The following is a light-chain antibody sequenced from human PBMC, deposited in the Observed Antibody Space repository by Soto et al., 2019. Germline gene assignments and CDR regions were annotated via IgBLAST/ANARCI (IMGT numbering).Light chain of an antibody. J-gene: IGKJ1*01. CDR3: QQYGSSPWT. V-gene: IGKV3-20*01. CDR2: GAS. CDR1: QSVSSSY. Sequence: EIVMTQSPATLSVSPVERATLSCRASQSVSSSYLAWYQQKPGQAPRLLIYGASSRATGIPDRFSGSGSGTDFTLTISRLEPEDFAVYYCQQYGSSPWTSGQGTKVDIK.